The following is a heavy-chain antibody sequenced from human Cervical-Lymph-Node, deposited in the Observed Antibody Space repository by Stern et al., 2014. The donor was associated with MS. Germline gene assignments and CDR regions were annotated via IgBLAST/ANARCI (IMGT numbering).Heavy chain of an antibody. Sequence: VQLVESGAEVKTPGASVKLSCKASGYTFTSYYMHWVRQAPGQGLEWMGIINPSGGTTSYAQKFQGRVPMTRDTSTSTVYMELSSLRSEDTAVYYCAREVAGHRLGMMDVWGQGTSVTVSS. CDR2: INPSGGTT. V-gene: IGHV1-46*01. CDR1: GYTFTSYY. CDR3: AREVAGHRLGMMDV. D-gene: IGHD6-19*01. J-gene: IGHJ6*02.